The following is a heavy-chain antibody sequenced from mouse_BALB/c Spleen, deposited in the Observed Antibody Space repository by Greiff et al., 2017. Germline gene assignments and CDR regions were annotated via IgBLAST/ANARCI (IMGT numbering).Heavy chain of an antibody. CDR2: IDPANGNT. Sequence: EVKLQQSGAELVKPGASVKLSCTASGFNIKDTYMHWVKQRPEQGLEWIGRIDPANGNTKYDPKFQGKATITADTSSNTAYLQLSSLTSEDTAVYYCARSYGFAYWGQGTLVTVSA. CDR3: ARSYGFAY. D-gene: IGHD2-14*01. V-gene: IGHV14-3*02. J-gene: IGHJ3*01. CDR1: GFNIKDTY.